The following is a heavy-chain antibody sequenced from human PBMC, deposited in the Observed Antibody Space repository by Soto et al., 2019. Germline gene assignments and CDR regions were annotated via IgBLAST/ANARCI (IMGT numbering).Heavy chain of an antibody. J-gene: IGHJ4*02. Sequence: ASVKVSCNASGYTFTGHYIHWVRQAPEQGPEWMGEIGPETGATRYAQKFQGRVTMTGDMSITTVYMELNNLSPDDTAVYYCGRGRSGQIVVFYWGQGTPVTVSS. D-gene: IGHD1-26*01. V-gene: IGHV1-2*02. CDR2: IGPETGAT. CDR1: GYTFTGHY. CDR3: GRGRSGQIVVFY.